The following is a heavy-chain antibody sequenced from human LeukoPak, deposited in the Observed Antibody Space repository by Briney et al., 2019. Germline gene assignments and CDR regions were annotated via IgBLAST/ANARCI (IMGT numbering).Heavy chain of an antibody. CDR1: GGSVSSGSYY. D-gene: IGHD3-10*01. CDR3: ARDSNGYYYGSGSDNWFDP. J-gene: IGHJ5*02. Sequence: PSETLSLTCTVSGGSVSSGSYYWSWIRQPPGKGLEWIGYIYYSGSTNYNPSLKSRVTISVDTSKNQFSLKLSSVTAADTAVYYCARDSNGYYYGSGSDNWFDPWGQGTLVTVSS. V-gene: IGHV4-61*01. CDR2: IYYSGST.